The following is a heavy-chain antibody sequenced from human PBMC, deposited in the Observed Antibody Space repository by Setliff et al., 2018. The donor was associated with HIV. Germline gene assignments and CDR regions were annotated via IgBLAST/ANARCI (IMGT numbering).Heavy chain of an antibody. Sequence: SETLSLTCTVSDDSISSNYWSWIRQSAGKGLELVGRIYTGGRTNYNPSLKGRVTMSVDTSKNQFSLNLSSVTAADTAVYYCARDRMPMASWVTDKWGQGTLVTVSS. J-gene: IGHJ4*02. CDR2: IYTGGRT. CDR1: DDSISSNY. D-gene: IGHD2-2*01. CDR3: ARDRMPMASWVTDK. V-gene: IGHV4-4*07.